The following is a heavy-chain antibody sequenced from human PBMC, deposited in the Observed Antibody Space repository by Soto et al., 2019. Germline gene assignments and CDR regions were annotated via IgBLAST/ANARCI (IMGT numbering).Heavy chain of an antibody. CDR2: ISYDGSNK. V-gene: IGHV3-30*18. Sequence: GGSLRLSCAASGFTFSSYGMHWVRQAPGKGLEWVAVISYDGSNKYYADSVKGRFTISRDNSKNTLYLQMNSLRAEDTAVYYCAKSQGWQWLVRDYYYYGMDVWGQGTTVTVSS. J-gene: IGHJ6*02. D-gene: IGHD6-19*01. CDR1: GFTFSSYG. CDR3: AKSQGWQWLVRDYYYYGMDV.